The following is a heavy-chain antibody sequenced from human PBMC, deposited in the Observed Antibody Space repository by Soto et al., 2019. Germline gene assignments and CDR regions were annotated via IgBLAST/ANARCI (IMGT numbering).Heavy chain of an antibody. V-gene: IGHV3-53*02. D-gene: IGHD5-18*01. J-gene: IGHJ6*02. CDR2: IYSSGAT. CDR1: GFTVTSNY. CDR3: ARVDTYDYYYAMDV. Sequence: EVQLVETGGGLIQPGGSLSLSCAASGFTVTSNYMNWVRQPPGKGLEWVSIIYSSGATYYADSVKGRFTISRDKSKNTLYLHMRNLRAEDTAIYYCARVDTYDYYYAMDVWGQGTTVTVSS.